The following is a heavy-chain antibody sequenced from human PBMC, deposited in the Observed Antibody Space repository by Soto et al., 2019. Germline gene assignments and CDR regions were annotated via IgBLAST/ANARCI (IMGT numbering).Heavy chain of an antibody. CDR1: GDSVSTNRAA. J-gene: IGHJ6*02. V-gene: IGHV6-1*01. Sequence: QTLLRPCALSGDSVSTNRAAWNWIRLSPSRGLGWLGRTYFRSKWYSEYEVSVKSRITIMADASKNQFSLQLNSVTPEDTAVYFCARGSPYNWNFDYYYGMDVWGQGTTVTVSS. D-gene: IGHD1-7*01. CDR3: ARGSPYNWNFDYYYGMDV. CDR2: TYFRSKWYS.